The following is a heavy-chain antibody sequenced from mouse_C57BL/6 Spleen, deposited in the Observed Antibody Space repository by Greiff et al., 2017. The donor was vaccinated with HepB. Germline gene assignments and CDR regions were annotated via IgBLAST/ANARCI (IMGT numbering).Heavy chain of an antibody. V-gene: IGHV5-15*04. CDR1: GFTFSDYR. CDR2: ISNLAYSI. Sequence: KLVESGGGLVQPGGSLKLSCAASGFTFSDYRMAWVRQAPRKGPEWVAFISNLAYSIYYADTVTGRFTISRENAKNTLYLEMSSLRSEDTAMYYCARRTVVDYAMDYWGQGTSVTVSS. D-gene: IGHD1-1*01. J-gene: IGHJ4*01. CDR3: ARRTVVDYAMDY.